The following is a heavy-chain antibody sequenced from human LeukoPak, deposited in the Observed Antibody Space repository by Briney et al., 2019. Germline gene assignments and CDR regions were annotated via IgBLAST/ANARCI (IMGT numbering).Heavy chain of an antibody. J-gene: IGHJ4*02. V-gene: IGHV4-59*01. CDR2: MHHSGSS. Sequence: SETLSLTCTVSGGSMSTYYWTWIRQSSGMGLEWIGYMHHSGSSNYNPSLRSRVTISLDTSQSRFSLKLSSVTAADTAVYFCVALRSCTGGSCPFDFWGQGTLVTVSS. CDR3: VALRSCTGGSCPFDF. CDR1: GGSMSTYY. D-gene: IGHD2-15*01.